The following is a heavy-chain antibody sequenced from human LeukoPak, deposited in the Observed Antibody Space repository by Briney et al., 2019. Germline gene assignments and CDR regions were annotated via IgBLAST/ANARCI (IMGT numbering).Heavy chain of an antibody. V-gene: IGHV3-7*03. CDR2: IKQDGSEK. CDR3: ARDRFGEFWFDP. J-gene: IGHJ5*02. D-gene: IGHD3-10*01. CDR1: GFTLSSYW. Sequence: GGSLRLSCAASGFTLSSYWMSWVRQAPGKGLEWVANIKQDGSEKYYVDSVKGRFTISRDNAKNPLYLQMNSLRAEDTAVYYCARDRFGEFWFDPWGQGTLVTVSS.